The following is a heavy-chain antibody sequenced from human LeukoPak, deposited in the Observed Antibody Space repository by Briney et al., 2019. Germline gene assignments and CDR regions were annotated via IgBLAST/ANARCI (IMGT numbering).Heavy chain of an antibody. D-gene: IGHD7-27*01. CDR1: GFTVNSYY. J-gene: IGHJ2*01. Sequence: GGSLRLSCAVSGFTVNSYYMSWVRQAPGKGLEWVSVIYSGGNTHYADSVKGRFTISRDNSKNTLYLQMHRLRAEGTAVYYCARDPSGHWYFDLWGRGTLVTVSS. CDR2: IYSGGNT. V-gene: IGHV3-66*01. CDR3: ARDPSGHWYFDL.